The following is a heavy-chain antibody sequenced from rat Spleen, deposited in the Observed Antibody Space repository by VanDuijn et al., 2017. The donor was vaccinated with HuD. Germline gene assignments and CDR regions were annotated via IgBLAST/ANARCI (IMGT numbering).Heavy chain of an antibody. Sequence: QVQLKESGPGLVQPSQTLSLTCTVSGFSLTSYTLSWVRQPPGKGLELIAAISSGKSTYYNSDLKSRLSISGDTSKSQVFWKVNSLQTEDTAMYFCASHTTEGAPFDYWGQGVMVTVSS. CDR1: GFSLTSYT. D-gene: IGHD1-11*01. CDR3: ASHTTEGAPFDY. J-gene: IGHJ2*01. V-gene: IGHV2-6*01. CDR2: ISSGKST.